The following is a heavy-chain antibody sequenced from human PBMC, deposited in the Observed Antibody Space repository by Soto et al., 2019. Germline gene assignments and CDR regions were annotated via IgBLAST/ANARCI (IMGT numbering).Heavy chain of an antibody. CDR3: AIESWKKGLGVSCWFDP. V-gene: IGHV1-69*13. J-gene: IGHJ5*02. Sequence: SVKVSCKASGGTFSSYAISWVRQAPGQGLEWMGGIIPIFGTANYAQKFQGRVTITADESTSTAYMELSSLRSEDTAVYYCAIESWKKGLGVSCWFDPYGERILVTVCS. D-gene: IGHD1-1*01. CDR2: IIPIFGTA. CDR1: GGTFSSYA.